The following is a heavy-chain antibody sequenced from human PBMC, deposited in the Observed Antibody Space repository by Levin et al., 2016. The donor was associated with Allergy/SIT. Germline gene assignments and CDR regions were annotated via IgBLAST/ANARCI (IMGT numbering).Heavy chain of an antibody. CDR2: IYFSETT. CDR3: ARGAYDILTSQNKDYYYYYGMDV. V-gene: IGHV4-31*03. CDR1: GGSMSSAGTY. J-gene: IGHJ6*02. D-gene: IGHD3-9*01. Sequence: SETLSLTCTVSGGSMSSAGTYWAWIRQPPGKGLEWIGYIYFSETTYYSPSLEGRVAISADTSKNQFSLKLSSVTAADTAVYYCARGAYDILTSQNKDYYYYYGMDVWGQGTTVTVSS.